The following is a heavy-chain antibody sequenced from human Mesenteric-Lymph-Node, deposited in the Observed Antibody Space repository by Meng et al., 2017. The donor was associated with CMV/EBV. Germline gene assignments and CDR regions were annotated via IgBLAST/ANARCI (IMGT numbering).Heavy chain of an antibody. D-gene: IGHD2-2*01. Sequence: GESLKISCAASGFTFSSYAMNWVRQAPGKGLEWVSVASSSGDNTYYADSVKGRFTISRDDSKNTLYLQMNGLRAEDTGVYYCARNLIVLLPAALPGFDYWGQGTLVTVSS. J-gene: IGHJ4*02. CDR2: ASSSGDNT. CDR1: GFTFSSYA. V-gene: IGHV3-23*03. CDR3: ARNLIVLLPAALPGFDY.